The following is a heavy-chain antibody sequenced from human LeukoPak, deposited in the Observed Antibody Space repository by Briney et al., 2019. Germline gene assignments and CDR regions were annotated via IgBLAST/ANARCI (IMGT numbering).Heavy chain of an antibody. CDR3: ARDSSGWYFDY. J-gene: IGHJ4*02. CDR1: GGSISSGDYY. V-gene: IGHV4-61*08. D-gene: IGHD6-19*01. CDR2: IYYSGST. Sequence: SETLSLTCTVSGGSISSGDYYWSWIRQPPGKGLEWIGYIYYSGSTNYNPSLKSRVTISVDTSKNQFSLKLSSVTAADTAVYYCARDSSGWYFDYWGQGTLVTVSS.